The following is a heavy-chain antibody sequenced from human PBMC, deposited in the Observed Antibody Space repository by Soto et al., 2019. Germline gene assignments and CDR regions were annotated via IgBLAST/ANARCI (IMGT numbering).Heavy chain of an antibody. V-gene: IGHV4-59*08. J-gene: IGHJ3*02. D-gene: IGHD3-9*01. CDR1: GDSISSYI. CDR3: ARHLYDILTGYLDAFDI. CDR2: IYYSGST. Sequence: SETLSLTCTVSGDSISSYIWNWIRQPPGKGLEWIGNIYYSGSTNYNPSLKSRVTISVDTSKNQFSLKLSSVTAADTAVYYCARHLYDILTGYLDAFDIWGQGTMVTVSS.